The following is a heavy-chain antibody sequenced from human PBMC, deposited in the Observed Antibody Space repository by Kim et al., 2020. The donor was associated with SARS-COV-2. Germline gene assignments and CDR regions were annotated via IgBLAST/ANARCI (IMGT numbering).Heavy chain of an antibody. V-gene: IGHV3-30*02. J-gene: IGHJ4*02. D-gene: IGHD5-12*01. CDR3: AKQSRDGYNFNY. Sequence: YADSVKGGFTISRDNSRNTLYLQMSSRRAEDTAEYYCAKQSRDGYNFNYWGQGTLVTVSS.